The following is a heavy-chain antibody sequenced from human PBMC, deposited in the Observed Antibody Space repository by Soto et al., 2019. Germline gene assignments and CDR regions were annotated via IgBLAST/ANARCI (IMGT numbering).Heavy chain of an antibody. Sequence: SVKVSCKASGGTFSSYAISWVRQSPGQGLEWMGGIIPIFGTANYAQKFQGRVTITADESTSTAYMELSSLRSEDTAVYYCAREAGYYDSSGYPRAEYFQHWGQGTLVTVS. J-gene: IGHJ1*01. CDR2: IIPIFGTA. CDR3: AREAGYYDSSGYPRAEYFQH. CDR1: GGTFSSYA. D-gene: IGHD3-22*01. V-gene: IGHV1-69*13.